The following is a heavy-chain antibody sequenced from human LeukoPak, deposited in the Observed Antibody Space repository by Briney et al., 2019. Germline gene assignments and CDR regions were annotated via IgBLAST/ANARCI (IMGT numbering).Heavy chain of an antibody. CDR3: ASGGFGELFYMDV. CDR1: GGSISSSSYY. V-gene: IGHV4-39*01. Sequence: SETLSLTCTVSGGSISSSSYYWGWIRQPPGKGLEWIGSIYYSGSTYYNPSLKSRVTISVDTSKNQFSLKLSSVTAADTAVYYCASGGFGELFYMDVWGKGTTVTISS. CDR2: IYYSGST. D-gene: IGHD3-10*01. J-gene: IGHJ6*03.